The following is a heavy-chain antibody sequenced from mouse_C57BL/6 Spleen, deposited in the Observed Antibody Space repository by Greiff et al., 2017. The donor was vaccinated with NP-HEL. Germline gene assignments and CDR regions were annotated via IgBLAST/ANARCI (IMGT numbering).Heavy chain of an antibody. J-gene: IGHJ3*01. Sequence: EVQLQQSGPELVKPGASVKISCKASGYTFTDYYMNWVKQSHGKSLEWIGDINPNNGGTSYNQKFKGKATLTVDKSSSTAYMELRSLTSEDSAVDYCARSDGYYAWFAYWGQGTLVTVSA. CDR2: INPNNGGT. CDR1: GYTFTDYY. V-gene: IGHV1-26*01. CDR3: ARSDGYYAWFAY. D-gene: IGHD2-3*01.